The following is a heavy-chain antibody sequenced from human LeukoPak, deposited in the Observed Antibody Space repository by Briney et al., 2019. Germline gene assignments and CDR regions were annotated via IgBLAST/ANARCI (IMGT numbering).Heavy chain of an antibody. CDR2: INHSGST. Sequence: PSETLSLTCAVYGGSFSGYYWSWIRQPPGKGLEWIGEINHSGSTNYNPSLKSRVTISVDTSKNQFSLKLSSVTAADTAVYYCARGSAGWLDDYWGQGTLVTVSS. CDR3: ARGSAGWLDDY. V-gene: IGHV4-34*01. D-gene: IGHD6-19*01. J-gene: IGHJ4*02. CDR1: GGSFSGYY.